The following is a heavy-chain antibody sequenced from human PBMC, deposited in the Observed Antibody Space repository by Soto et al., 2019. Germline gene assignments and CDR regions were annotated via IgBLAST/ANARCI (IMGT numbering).Heavy chain of an antibody. J-gene: IGHJ4*02. D-gene: IGHD5-18*01. Sequence: QVQLQESGPGLVKPSQTLSLTCTVSGGSISSGDYYWSWIRQHPGKGLEWIGYIYYSGNTFYNPSLKRRVTISVDTSKNQFSLKLSSVTAADTALYYCARKKGYSYGPHYFDYWGQGTLVAVSS. CDR3: ARKKGYSYGPHYFDY. CDR1: GGSISSGDYY. CDR2: IYYSGNT. V-gene: IGHV4-31*03.